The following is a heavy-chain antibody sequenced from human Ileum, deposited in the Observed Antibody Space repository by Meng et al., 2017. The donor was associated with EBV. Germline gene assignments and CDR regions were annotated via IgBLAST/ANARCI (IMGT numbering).Heavy chain of an antibody. V-gene: IGHV4-39*01. CDR2: IYYSGST. Sequence: QRHSRESGPVLVEPAETAAPTCTVSGGSISSSSYYWGWIRQPPGKGLEWIGGIYYSGSTYYNPSLKSRVTISVDTSKNQFSLKLSSVTAADTAVYYCARSIVVVPAAIYYWGQGTLVTVSS. CDR1: GGSISSSSYY. J-gene: IGHJ4*02. D-gene: IGHD2-2*01. CDR3: ARSIVVVPAAIYY.